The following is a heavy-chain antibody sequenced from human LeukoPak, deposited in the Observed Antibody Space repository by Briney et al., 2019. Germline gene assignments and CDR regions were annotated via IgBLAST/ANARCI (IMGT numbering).Heavy chain of an antibody. CDR2: ISSSSSTI. Sequence: PGGSLRVCCAASGFTFSSYWMHWVRQAPGKGLEWVSYISSSSSTIYYADSVKGRFTISRDNAKNSLYLQMNSLRAEVTAVYYCASNSMVLGKGTDYWGQGTLVTVSS. D-gene: IGHD3-10*01. CDR1: GFTFSSYW. V-gene: IGHV3-48*04. J-gene: IGHJ4*02. CDR3: ASNSMVLGKGTDY.